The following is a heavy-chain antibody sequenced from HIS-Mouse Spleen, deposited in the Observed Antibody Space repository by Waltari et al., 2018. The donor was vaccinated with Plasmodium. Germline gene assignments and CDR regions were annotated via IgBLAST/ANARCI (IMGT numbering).Heavy chain of an antibody. J-gene: IGHJ4*02. CDR3: ARDRITGTSYFDY. CDR2: IYYSGST. Sequence: QLQLQESGPGLVKPSETLSLTCTVSGGSISSSCYYRGWIRQPPGKGLGGFGSIYYSGSTYYNPSLKSRVTISVDTSKNQFSLKLSSVTAADTAVYYCARDRITGTSYFDYWGQGTLVTVSS. CDR1: GGSISSSCYY. D-gene: IGHD1-7*01. V-gene: IGHV4-39*07.